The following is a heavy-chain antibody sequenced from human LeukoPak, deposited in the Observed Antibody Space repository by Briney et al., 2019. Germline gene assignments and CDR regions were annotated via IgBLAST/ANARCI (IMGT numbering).Heavy chain of an antibody. Sequence: PGGSLRLSCAASGFTFSSYSMNWVRQAPGKGLEWVSSISSSSSYIYYADSARGRFTISRDNAKNSLYLQMNSLRAEDTAVYYCARGFQGGSYINWFDPWGQGTLVTVSS. V-gene: IGHV3-21*01. D-gene: IGHD1-26*01. CDR1: GFTFSSYS. J-gene: IGHJ5*02. CDR2: ISSSSSYI. CDR3: ARGFQGGSYINWFDP.